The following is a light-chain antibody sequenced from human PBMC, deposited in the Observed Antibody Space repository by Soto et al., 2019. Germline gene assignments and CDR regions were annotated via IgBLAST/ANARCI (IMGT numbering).Light chain of an antibody. Sequence: ALTQPASVSGSPGQSITISCTGTSSDVGGYNYVSWYQQHPGKAPKLIIYEVSNRPSGVSNRFSGSKSGNTASLTISGLQAEDEADYYCSSYTSSSTPYVFGTGTKVTVL. CDR3: SSYTSSSTPYV. V-gene: IGLV2-14*01. CDR1: SSDVGGYNY. J-gene: IGLJ1*01. CDR2: EVS.